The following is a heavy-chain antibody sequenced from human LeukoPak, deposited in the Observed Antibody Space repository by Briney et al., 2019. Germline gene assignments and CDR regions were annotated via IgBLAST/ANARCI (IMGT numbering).Heavy chain of an antibody. V-gene: IGHV3-66*01. Sequence: GGSLRLSCAASGFTVSSNYMTWVRQAPGKGLEWVSVIYSGDRTYYADSVKGRFTISRDNFKNTLYLQMNSLRAEDTAVYFCAKVRNPEYWGQGTLVTVSS. CDR1: GFTVSSNY. CDR3: AKVRNPEY. D-gene: IGHD1-14*01. CDR2: IYSGDRT. J-gene: IGHJ4*02.